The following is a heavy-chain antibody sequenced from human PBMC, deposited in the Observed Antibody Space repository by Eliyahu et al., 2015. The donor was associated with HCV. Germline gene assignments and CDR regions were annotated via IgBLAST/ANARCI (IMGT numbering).Heavy chain of an antibody. CDR1: GGSISSYY. Sequence: QVQLQESGPGLVKPSETLSLTCTVSGGSISSYYWSWIRQPAGKGLEWIGRIYTRGGTQHKPSLKSRVTMSVDTSKNQFSLKLSSVTAADTAVYYCARDRRSFNWNYPYYYYGMDVWGQGTTVTVSS. CDR2: IYTRGGT. CDR3: ARDRRSFNWNYPYYYYGMDV. V-gene: IGHV4-4*07. J-gene: IGHJ6*02. D-gene: IGHD1-7*01.